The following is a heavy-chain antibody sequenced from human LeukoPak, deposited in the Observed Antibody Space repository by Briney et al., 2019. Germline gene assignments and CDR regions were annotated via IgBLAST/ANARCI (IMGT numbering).Heavy chain of an antibody. CDR2: ISSSGSTI. J-gene: IGHJ4*02. V-gene: IGHV3-48*03. Sequence: GRSLRLSCAASGFTFSSYEMNWVRQAPGKGLEWVSYISSSGSTIYYADSVKGRFTISRDNAKNSLYLQMNSLRAEDTAVYYCARYNWNYFDYWGQGTLVTVSS. D-gene: IGHD1-20*01. CDR3: ARYNWNYFDY. CDR1: GFTFSSYE.